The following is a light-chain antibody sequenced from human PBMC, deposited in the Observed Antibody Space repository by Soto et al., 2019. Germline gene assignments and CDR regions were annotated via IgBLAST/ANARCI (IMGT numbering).Light chain of an antibody. CDR1: SSDVGGYNW. CDR3: SSYTGSNTIYV. V-gene: IGLV2-14*01. J-gene: IGLJ1*01. Sequence: QSVLTQPASVSGSPGQSITISCTGTSSDVGGYNWVSWYQHHPGKAPQLMIYEVSNRPSGVSNRFSGSKSGNTASLTISGLQAEDEADYYCSSYTGSNTIYVFGTGTKVTVL. CDR2: EVS.